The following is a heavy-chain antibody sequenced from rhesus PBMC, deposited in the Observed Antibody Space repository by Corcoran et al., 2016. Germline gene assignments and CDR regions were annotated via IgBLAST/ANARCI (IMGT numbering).Heavy chain of an antibody. CDR1: GYSFPSYW. Sequence: EVQLVQSGAEVKRPGESLKISCKTSGYSFPSYWISWVGQMPGKGLGWMGAIAPSESEDRYNPSFQGQVTISADKAISTAYLQWSRLKASDTATYYCATFGLDSWGQGVVVTVSS. V-gene: IGHV5-20*01. J-gene: IGHJ6*01. CDR3: ATFGLDS. CDR2: IAPSESED.